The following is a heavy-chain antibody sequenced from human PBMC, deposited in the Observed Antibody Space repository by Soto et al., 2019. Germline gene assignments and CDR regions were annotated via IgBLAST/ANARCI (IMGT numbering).Heavy chain of an antibody. D-gene: IGHD3-22*01. CDR3: VMYYYDSSGYYYFDY. CDR2: ISSSGSTI. J-gene: IGHJ4*02. V-gene: IGHV3-48*03. Sequence: GVSLRLSCAASGFTFSSYEMNWVRQAPGKGLEWVSYISSSGSTIYYADSVKGRFTISRDNAKNSLYLQMNSLRAEDTAVYYCVMYYYDSSGYYYFDYWGQGTLVTVSS. CDR1: GFTFSSYE.